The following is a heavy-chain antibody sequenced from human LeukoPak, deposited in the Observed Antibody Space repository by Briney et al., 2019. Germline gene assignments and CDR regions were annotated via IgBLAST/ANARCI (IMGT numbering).Heavy chain of an antibody. J-gene: IGHJ1*01. CDR1: GYSISSGYY. D-gene: IGHD5-24*01. Sequence: PSETLSLTCTVSGYSISSGYYWGWVRQAPGKGLEWVSAISGSGGSTYYADSVKGRFTISRDNSKNTLYLQMNSLRAEDTAVYYCAKDRSGWDLEKYFQHWGQGTLVTVSS. CDR3: AKDRSGWDLEKYFQH. CDR2: ISGSGGST. V-gene: IGHV3-23*01.